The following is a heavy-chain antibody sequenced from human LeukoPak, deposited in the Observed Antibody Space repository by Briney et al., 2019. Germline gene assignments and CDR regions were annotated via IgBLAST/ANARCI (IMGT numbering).Heavy chain of an antibody. CDR2: IIPILGIA. Sequence: SVKVSCKASGGTFSSYAISWVRQAPGQGLEWMGRIIPILGIANYAQKFQERVTITRDMSTSTAYMELSSLRSEDTAVYYCAADSYYDSSGYSFLWYFDLWGRGTLITVSS. J-gene: IGHJ2*01. CDR1: GGTFSSYA. D-gene: IGHD3-22*01. CDR3: AADSYYDSSGYSFLWYFDL. V-gene: IGHV1-69*04.